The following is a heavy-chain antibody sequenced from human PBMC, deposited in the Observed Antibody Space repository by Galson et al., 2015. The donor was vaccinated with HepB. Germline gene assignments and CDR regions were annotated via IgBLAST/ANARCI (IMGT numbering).Heavy chain of an antibody. J-gene: IGHJ6*03. D-gene: IGHD2-2*01. CDR3: ARDGGAVPAAMLSDVYFSYFYMDV. V-gene: IGHV3-23*01. Sequence: SLRLSCAASGFTFNTYAINWVRLAPGKGLQWVSTITGGRGITYYAHSVTRRFTISRDTSKNTVLLQINPVRAEDTATYYCARDGGAVPAAMLSDVYFSYFYMDVWGKGTTVTVSS. CDR2: ITGGRGIT. CDR1: GFTFNTYA.